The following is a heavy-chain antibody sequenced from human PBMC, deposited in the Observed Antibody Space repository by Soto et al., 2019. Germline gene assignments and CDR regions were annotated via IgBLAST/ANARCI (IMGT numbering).Heavy chain of an antibody. J-gene: IGHJ6*02. CDR1: GRTFSSYA. Sequence: SVKVSCKASGRTFSSYAISWVRQAPGQGLEWMGGIIPIFGTANYAQKFQGRVTITADESTSTAYMELSSLRSEDTAVYYCARDGDILTGYPYSHEPHYYYGMDVWGQGTTVTVSS. V-gene: IGHV1-69*13. CDR2: IIPIFGTA. CDR3: ARDGDILTGYPYSHEPHYYYGMDV. D-gene: IGHD3-9*01.